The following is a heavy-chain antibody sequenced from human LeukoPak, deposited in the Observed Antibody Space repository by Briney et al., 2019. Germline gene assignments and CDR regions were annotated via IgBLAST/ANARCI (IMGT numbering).Heavy chain of an antibody. J-gene: IGHJ4*02. D-gene: IGHD3-10*01. CDR3: AREAYHYGSGSSLDY. CDR1: GGSISSSNW. V-gene: IGHV4-4*02. CDR2: IYHSGST. Sequence: KPSGTLSLTCAVSGGSISSSNWRSWVRQPPGKGLEWIGEIYHSGSTNYNPSLKSRVTISVDKSKNQFSLKLSSVTAADTAVYYCAREAYHYGSGSSLDYWGQGTLVTVSS.